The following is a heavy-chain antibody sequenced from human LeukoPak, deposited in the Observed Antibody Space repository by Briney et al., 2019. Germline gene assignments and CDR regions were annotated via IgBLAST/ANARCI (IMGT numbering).Heavy chain of an antibody. D-gene: IGHD6-6*01. CDR1: GGSTSSYY. CDR3: ARDFGIAARHTYYYYMDV. Sequence: SETLSLTCTVSGGSTSSYYWSWIRQPAGKGLEWIGRIYTSGSTNYNPSLKSRVTMSVDTSKNQFSLKLSSVTAADTAVYYCARDFGIAARHTYYYYMDVWGKGTTVTVSS. J-gene: IGHJ6*03. CDR2: IYTSGST. V-gene: IGHV4-4*07.